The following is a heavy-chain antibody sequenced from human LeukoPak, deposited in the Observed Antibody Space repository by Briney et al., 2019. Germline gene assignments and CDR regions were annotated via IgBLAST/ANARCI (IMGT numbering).Heavy chain of an antibody. CDR2: ISFDGSNK. CDR1: VFTFSNSD. J-gene: IGHJ4*02. CDR3: KEVDQ. Sequence: PGRSLRLSCAASVFTFSNSDMHWVRQAPGKGLEWVAGISFDGSNKYYADSVKGRFTISRDNSKNTLYLQINSLRAEDTAVYYCKEVDQWGQGTLVTVSS. V-gene: IGHV3-30*03.